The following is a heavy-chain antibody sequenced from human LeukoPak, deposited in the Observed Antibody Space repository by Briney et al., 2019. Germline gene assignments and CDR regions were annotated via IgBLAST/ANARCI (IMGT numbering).Heavy chain of an antibody. CDR1: GGSFSGYY. J-gene: IGHJ6*02. D-gene: IGHD3-10*01. V-gene: IGHV4-34*01. Sequence: SETLSLTCAVYGGSFSGYYWSWIRQPPGKGLEGIGEINHSGSTNYNPSLKSRVTISVDTSKNQFSLKLSSVTAADTAVYYCATRELLWFGESLYGMDVWGQGTTVTVSS. CDR3: ATRELLWFGESLYGMDV. CDR2: INHSGST.